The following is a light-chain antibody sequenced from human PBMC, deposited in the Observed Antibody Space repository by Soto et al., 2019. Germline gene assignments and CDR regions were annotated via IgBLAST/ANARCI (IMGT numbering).Light chain of an antibody. CDR2: DAS. CDR3: QQSYSTAIT. Sequence: DIQMTQSPSTLSASVGDRVTITCRASQSISSWLAWYQQKPGKAPKLLIYDASSLESGVPSRFSGSGSGTEFTLTISSLQPEDFATYYCQQSYSTAITFGQGTRLEI. CDR1: QSISSW. J-gene: IGKJ5*01. V-gene: IGKV1-5*01.